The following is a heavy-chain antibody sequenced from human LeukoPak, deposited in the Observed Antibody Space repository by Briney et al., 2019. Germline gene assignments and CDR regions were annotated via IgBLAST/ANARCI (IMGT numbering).Heavy chain of an antibody. CDR1: GYTFTDYY. D-gene: IGHD3-3*01. J-gene: IGHJ4*02. Sequence: GASVKVSCKASGYTFTDYYMHWVRQAPGHGLECMGWINPKSGDTNYAQKFQDTVTMTRDTSINTAYMELSRLRGDDTAVYYCARKNNFWSGHPFDYWGQGTLVTVSS. CDR3: ARKNNFWSGHPFDY. V-gene: IGHV1-2*02. CDR2: INPKSGDT.